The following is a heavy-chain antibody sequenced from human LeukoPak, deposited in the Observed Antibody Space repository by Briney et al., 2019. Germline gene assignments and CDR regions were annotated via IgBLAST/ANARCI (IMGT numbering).Heavy chain of an antibody. D-gene: IGHD3-10*01. CDR3: AIFGAHSFDY. Sequence: GASVKVSCKPSGYTFTNYAINWVRQAPGQGLEFMGWINTGTGNPTYAQDFTGRFVFSLDTSVSTAYLQISTLKPGDTAVYYCAIFGAHSFDYWGQGTLVTVSS. CDR2: INTGTGNP. V-gene: IGHV7-4-1*02. J-gene: IGHJ4*02. CDR1: GYTFTNYA.